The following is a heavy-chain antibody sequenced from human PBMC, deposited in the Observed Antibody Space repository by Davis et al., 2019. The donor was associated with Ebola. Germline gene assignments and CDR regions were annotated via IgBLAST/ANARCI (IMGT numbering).Heavy chain of an antibody. CDR3: ASLRRTITGMDDGFDI. D-gene: IGHD1-20*01. CDR2: IYPGDSAT. J-gene: IGHJ3*02. V-gene: IGHV5-51*01. CDR1: GYSFTTYW. Sequence: GESLKISCQASGYSFTTYWIGWVRQLPGKGLEWMGIIYPGDSATRYSPSFQGQVTVSADKSISTAYLQWSSLKASDTALYYCASLRRTITGMDDGFDIWGQGTKVTVSS.